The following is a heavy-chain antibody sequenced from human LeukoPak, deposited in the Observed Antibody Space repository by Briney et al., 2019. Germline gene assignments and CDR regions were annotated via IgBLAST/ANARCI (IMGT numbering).Heavy chain of an antibody. D-gene: IGHD6-13*01. CDR1: GFTFSSYG. CDR2: ISASGGST. CDR3: AKDPTVSSSWYGY. Sequence: PGGSLRLSCAASGFTFSSYGMSWVRQSPGKGLEWVSGISASGGSTYYADSVKGRFTISRDNSKNTLYLQMNSLRAEDTAVYYCAKDPTVSSSWYGYWGQGTLVTVSS. V-gene: IGHV3-23*01. J-gene: IGHJ4*02.